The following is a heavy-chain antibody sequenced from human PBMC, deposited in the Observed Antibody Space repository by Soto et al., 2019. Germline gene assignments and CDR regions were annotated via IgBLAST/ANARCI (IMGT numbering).Heavy chain of an antibody. V-gene: IGHV4-30-4*08. D-gene: IGHD4-17*01. CDR1: GGSISSGDFY. Sequence: SETLSLTCTVSGGSISSGDFYWSWIRQPPGKGLELIGNIYYSGSTYYNPSPRGRAIMSVDTSQNQFSRKLSSLTAADTTVYFCARADDFSDRFDYWGQGALVTVSS. CDR2: IYYSGST. CDR3: ARADDFSDRFDY. J-gene: IGHJ4*02.